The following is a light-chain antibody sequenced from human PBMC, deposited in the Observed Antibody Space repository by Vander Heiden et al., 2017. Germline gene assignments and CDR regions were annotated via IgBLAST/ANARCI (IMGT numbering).Light chain of an antibody. CDR1: QSVSSY. J-gene: IGKJ1*01. CDR2: DAS. Sequence: EIVLTQSPATLSLSPGERATLSCRASQSVSSYLAWYQQKPGQAPRLLIYDASNSATGIPATFSGSGSGTDFTLTISSLEPEDFAVYYCQQRSDWLSTFGQGTKVEIK. CDR3: QQRSDWLST. V-gene: IGKV3-11*01.